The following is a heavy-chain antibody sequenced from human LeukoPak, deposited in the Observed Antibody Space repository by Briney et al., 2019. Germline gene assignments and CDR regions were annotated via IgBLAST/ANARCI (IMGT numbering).Heavy chain of an antibody. CDR2: INPNSGGT. CDR1: GYTFTGYY. Sequence: ASVKVSRKASGYTFTGYYMHWVRQAPGQGLEWMGWINPNSGGTNYAQKFQGRVTMTRDTSISTAYMELSRLRSDDTAVYYCARDEDDILTGYDNFDYWGQGTLVTVSS. V-gene: IGHV1-2*02. J-gene: IGHJ4*02. D-gene: IGHD3-9*01. CDR3: ARDEDDILTGYDNFDY.